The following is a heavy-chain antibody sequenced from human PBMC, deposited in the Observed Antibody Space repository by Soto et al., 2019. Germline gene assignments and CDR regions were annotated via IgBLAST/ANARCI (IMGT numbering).Heavy chain of an antibody. CDR3: AHIVVAGLGYYFDY. CDR2: IYWDDDK. Sequence: QITLKESGPTLVKPTQTLTLTCTFSGFSLSSTRMAVGWIRQPPGKALEWLALIYWDDDKRYSPFLKSRHTIPKDTSKNQVVLTMSNMDPVNTASYYCAHIVVAGLGYYFDYWGQGTLVTVSS. D-gene: IGHD6-19*01. CDR1: GFSLSSTRMA. V-gene: IGHV2-5*02. J-gene: IGHJ4*02.